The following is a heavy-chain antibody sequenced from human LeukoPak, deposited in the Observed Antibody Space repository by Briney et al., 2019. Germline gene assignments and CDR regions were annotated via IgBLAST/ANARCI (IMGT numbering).Heavy chain of an antibody. CDR1: GFTFSSYT. Sequence: GGSLRLSCAASGFTFSSYTMNWVRQAPGKGLEWVSSISSSSSYIYYADSVKGRFTISRDNAKNSLYLQMNSLRAEDTAVYYCARAPYGSGSYCYFDFWGQGTLVTVSS. J-gene: IGHJ4*02. V-gene: IGHV3-21*01. CDR3: ARAPYGSGSYCYFDF. D-gene: IGHD3-10*01. CDR2: ISSSSSYI.